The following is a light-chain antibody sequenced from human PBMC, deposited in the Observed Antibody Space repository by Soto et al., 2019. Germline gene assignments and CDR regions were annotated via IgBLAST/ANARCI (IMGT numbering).Light chain of an antibody. CDR3: CSHVGGSSPQWV. Sequence: QSALTQPASVSGSPGQSITISCTGTSNDVGGYNLVSWFQQHPGKAPKLMISEVNKRPSGVSNRFSGSKSANTASLTISGLQVEDEADYYCCSHVGGSSPQWVLGGGTKVTVL. V-gene: IGLV2-23*02. CDR2: EVN. J-gene: IGLJ3*02. CDR1: SNDVGGYNL.